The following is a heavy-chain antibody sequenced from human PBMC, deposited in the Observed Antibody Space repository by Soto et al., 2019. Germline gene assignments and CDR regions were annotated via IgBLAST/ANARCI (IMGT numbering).Heavy chain of an antibody. CDR2: IYYSGST. J-gene: IGHJ5*02. D-gene: IGHD3-10*01. Sequence: SGTLSLTCTVSGGSISSYYWTWIRQPPGKGLEWIGYIYYSGSTNYNPSLKSRVTISVDTSKNQFSLKLSSVTAADTAVYYCAREGRYYYGSGSYPHNWFDPWGQGTLVTAPQ. CDR3: AREGRYYYGSGSYPHNWFDP. V-gene: IGHV4-59*01. CDR1: GGSISSYY.